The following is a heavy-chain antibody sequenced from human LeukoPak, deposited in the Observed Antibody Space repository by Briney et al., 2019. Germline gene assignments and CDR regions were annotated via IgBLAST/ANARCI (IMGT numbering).Heavy chain of an antibody. V-gene: IGHV3-21*01. CDR2: ISDRGDYI. CDR1: GFTFSNYN. D-gene: IGHD2-21*02. J-gene: IGHJ5*02. CDR3: ARDREYCGRDCYRLHDL. Sequence: GGSLRLSYAASGFTFSNYNMNWVRQVPGKGLEWVSSISDRGDYIYYADSVRGRFTISRDNAKNSLDLHIDSLRAEDTAVYYCARDREYCGRDCYRLHDLWGQGTLVTVSS.